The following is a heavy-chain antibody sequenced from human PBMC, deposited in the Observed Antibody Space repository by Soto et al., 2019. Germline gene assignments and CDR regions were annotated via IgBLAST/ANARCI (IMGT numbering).Heavy chain of an antibody. CDR3: VKGSSAYYYEF. Sequence: GGSLRLSCAASGFTFSNYAMSWVRQAPGKGLEWVSGLGESGVPIFYADSVTGRFTISRDNSKNTLYLQMNSLSAEDTAVYFCVKGSSAYYYEFWGQGTLVTVSS. CDR2: LGESGVPI. V-gene: IGHV3-23*01. CDR1: GFTFSNYA. D-gene: IGHD6-13*01. J-gene: IGHJ4*02.